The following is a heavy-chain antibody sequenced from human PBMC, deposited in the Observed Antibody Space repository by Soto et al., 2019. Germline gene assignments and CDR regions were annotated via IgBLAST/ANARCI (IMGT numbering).Heavy chain of an antibody. CDR3: AMTNINYYDSSGYPEGYYFDY. J-gene: IGHJ4*02. Sequence: ASVKVSCKASGGTFSSYAISWVRQAPGQGLEWMGGIIPIFGTANYAQKFQGRVTITADESTSTAYMELSSLRSEDTAVYYCAMTNINYYDSSGYPEGYYFDYWGQGTLVTVSS. CDR1: GGTFSSYA. D-gene: IGHD3-22*01. CDR2: IIPIFGTA. V-gene: IGHV1-69*13.